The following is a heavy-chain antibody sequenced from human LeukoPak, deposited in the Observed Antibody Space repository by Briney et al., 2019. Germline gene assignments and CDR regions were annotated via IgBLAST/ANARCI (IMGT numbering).Heavy chain of an antibody. CDR1: GYSISSGYY. CDR2: IYHSGNT. Sequence: PSETLSLTCTVSGYSISSGYYWGWIRQPPGKGLEWIGSIYHSGNTYYNPSLKSRVTISVDTSKNQFSLKLSSVTAADTAVYYCAAASGSYYYYYMDVWGKGTTVTVSS. D-gene: IGHD1-26*01. J-gene: IGHJ6*03. CDR3: AAASGSYYYYYMDV. V-gene: IGHV4-38-2*02.